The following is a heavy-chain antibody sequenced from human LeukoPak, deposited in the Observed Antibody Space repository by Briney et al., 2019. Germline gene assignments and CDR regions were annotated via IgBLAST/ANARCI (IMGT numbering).Heavy chain of an antibody. J-gene: IGHJ4*02. CDR3: ARDFRDYRDYVAYFDS. Sequence: QPGRSLRLSCAASGFSFSTYAMHWVRQAPGKGLEWVAVILYDGSSRYYTDSVKGRFTASRDNSRNTLYLQMNSLKVEDTAVYYCARDFRDYRDYVAYFDSWGQGTLVTVSS. D-gene: IGHD4-17*01. V-gene: IGHV3-30-3*01. CDR1: GFSFSTYA. CDR2: ILYDGSSR.